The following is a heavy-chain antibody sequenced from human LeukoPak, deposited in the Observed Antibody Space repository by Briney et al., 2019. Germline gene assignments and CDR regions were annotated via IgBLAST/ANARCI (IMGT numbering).Heavy chain of an antibody. CDR2: ISGSGGST. D-gene: IGHD6-19*01. J-gene: IGHJ4*02. CDR1: GFTFTTYA. CDR3: AKAVSAYYFDY. V-gene: IGHV3-23*01. Sequence: GGSLSLSCAASGFTFTTYAMSWVRLPPGQGREWVSGISGSGGSTYYADSVKGRFSISRDNSKNTLYLQMNSLRTEDTAVYYCAKAVSAYYFDYWGQGTLVTVSS.